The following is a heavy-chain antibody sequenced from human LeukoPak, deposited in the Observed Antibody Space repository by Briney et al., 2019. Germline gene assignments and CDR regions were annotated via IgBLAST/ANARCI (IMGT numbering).Heavy chain of an antibody. CDR2: ISSSSSYI. CDR3: ARESESSERLFDY. CDR1: GFTFSSYG. Sequence: PGGSLRLSCAASGFTFSSYGMSWVRQAPGKGLEWVSSISSSSSYIYYADSVKGRFTISRDNAKNSLYLQMNSLRAEDTAVYYCARESESSERLFDYWGQGTLVTVSS. D-gene: IGHD6-6*01. J-gene: IGHJ4*02. V-gene: IGHV3-21*01.